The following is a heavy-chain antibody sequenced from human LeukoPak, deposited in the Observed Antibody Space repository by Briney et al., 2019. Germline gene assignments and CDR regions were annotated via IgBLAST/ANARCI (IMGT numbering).Heavy chain of an antibody. Sequence: GGSLRLSCAASGFPFSSYAMSWVRPAPGKGLEGVSAFSGSGSNTYYADSVKGRFTISRDNSKNTRYLQMNSLRAEGTAVYYCAAHESYGYVYYYGMDVWGKGTTVTVSS. V-gene: IGHV3-23*01. D-gene: IGHD5-18*01. J-gene: IGHJ6*04. CDR3: AAHESYGYVYYYGMDV. CDR1: GFPFSSYA. CDR2: FSGSGSNT.